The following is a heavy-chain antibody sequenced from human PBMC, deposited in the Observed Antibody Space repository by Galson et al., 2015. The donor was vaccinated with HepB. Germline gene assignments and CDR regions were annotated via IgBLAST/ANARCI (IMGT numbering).Heavy chain of an antibody. J-gene: IGHJ6*02. D-gene: IGHD3-10*01. CDR3: ARVGFGEYGMDV. V-gene: IGHV3-21*01. CDR1: GFTFSSYS. CDR2: ISSSSSYI. Sequence: LRLSCAASGFTFSSYSMNWVRQAPGKGLEWVSSISSSSSYIYYADSVKGRFTISRDNAKNSLYLQMNSLRAEDTAVYYCARVGFGEYGMDVWGPGTTVTVSS.